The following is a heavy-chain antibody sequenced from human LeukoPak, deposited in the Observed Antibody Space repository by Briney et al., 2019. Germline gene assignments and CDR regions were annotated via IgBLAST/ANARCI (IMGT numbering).Heavy chain of an antibody. CDR1: GFTFSSYA. J-gene: IGHJ4*02. V-gene: IGHV3-23*01. CDR3: AKVPMIVVVIMPNYLDY. D-gene: IGHD3-22*01. CDR2: ISGSGGST. Sequence: GGSLRLSCAASGFTFSSYAMSWVRQAPGKGLEWVSAISGSGGSTYYADSVKGRFTISRDDSKNTLYLQMNSLRAEDTAVYYCAKVPMIVVVIMPNYLDYWGQGTLVTVSS.